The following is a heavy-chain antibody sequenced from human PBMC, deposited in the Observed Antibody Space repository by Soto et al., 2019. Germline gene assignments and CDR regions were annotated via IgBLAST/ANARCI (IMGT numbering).Heavy chain of an antibody. CDR1: GYTFTGCY. Sequence: SAKVSCKASGYTFTGCYMYWVRRAPGQGLEWMGWINPYNGNTNYAQKLQGRVTMTTDTSTSTAYMELRSLRSDDTAVYYSASTNYNPSLKSRVTISVDTPKNQFSLKLSSVTAADTAVYYCARGTRLGNITIFGVPRWGNSGGMDVWGQGTTVTVFS. CDR3: ASTNYNPSLKSRVTISVDTPKNQFSLKLSSVTAADTAVYYCARGTRLGNITIFGVPRWGNSGGMDV. D-gene: IGHD3-10*01. J-gene: IGHJ6*02. V-gene: IGHV1-18*04. CDR2: INPYNGNT.